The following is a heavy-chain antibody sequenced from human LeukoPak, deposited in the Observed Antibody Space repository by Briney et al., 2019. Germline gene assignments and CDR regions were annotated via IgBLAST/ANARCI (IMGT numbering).Heavy chain of an antibody. D-gene: IGHD3-16*01. V-gene: IGHV3-21*01. CDR1: GYTFSSYS. CDR3: VTGDDPDYTWENHRLDAFDI. J-gene: IGHJ3*02. CDR2: ISSSSSYI. Sequence: GGSLRLSCAASGYTFSSYSMYWVRQAPGKGLEWVSSISSSSSYIYYADSVKGRFTISRDNAKNLVFLQMHSLRADDTAIYYCVTGDDPDYTWENHRLDAFDIWGQGTMVTVSS.